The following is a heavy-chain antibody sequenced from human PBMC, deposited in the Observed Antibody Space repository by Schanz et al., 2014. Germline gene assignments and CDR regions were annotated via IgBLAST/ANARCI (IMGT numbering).Heavy chain of an antibody. D-gene: IGHD3-9*01. Sequence: QVHLVQSGAEVKRPGASVKDSCKASEYSFTSYSMHWVRQAPGQRLEWMGWINTGSGNTKYPQKLQGRVTMTTDTSTSTAYMELSSLRSDDTAVYYCARDAADFYDILTEEDYWGRGTLVTVSS. CDR1: EYSFTSYS. V-gene: IGHV1-3*04. CDR2: INTGSGNT. CDR3: ARDAADFYDILTEEDY. J-gene: IGHJ4*02.